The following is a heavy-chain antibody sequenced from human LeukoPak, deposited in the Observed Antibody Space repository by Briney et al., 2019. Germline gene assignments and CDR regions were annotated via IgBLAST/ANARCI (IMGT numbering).Heavy chain of an antibody. Sequence: GGSLRLSCAASGFTFSGSAMHWVRQASGKGLEWVGRIRSKANSYATAYAASVKGRFTISRDDSKNTAYLQMNSLKTEDTAVYYCTRPGGSYGVDYWGQGTLVTVSP. V-gene: IGHV3-73*01. CDR1: GFTFSGSA. J-gene: IGHJ4*02. D-gene: IGHD1-26*01. CDR2: IRSKANSYAT. CDR3: TRPGGSYGVDY.